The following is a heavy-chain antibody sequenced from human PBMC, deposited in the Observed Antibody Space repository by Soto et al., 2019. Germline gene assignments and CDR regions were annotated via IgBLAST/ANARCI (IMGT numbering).Heavy chain of an antibody. CDR2: ISAYNGNS. Sequence: ASVKVSCKASGYTFTTYGISWVRQAPGQGLEWMGWISAYNGNSNYAQKLQGRVTMTTDTSTSTAYMELKSLTSDDTAVYYCARDRKRYFDWLDYWGQGTLVTVSS. J-gene: IGHJ4*02. D-gene: IGHD3-9*01. V-gene: IGHV1-18*01. CDR3: ARDRKRYFDWLDY. CDR1: GYTFTTYG.